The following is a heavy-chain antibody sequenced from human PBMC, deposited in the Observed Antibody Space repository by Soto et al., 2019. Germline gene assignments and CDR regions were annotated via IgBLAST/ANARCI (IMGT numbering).Heavy chain of an antibody. CDR3: ARDSLGIAVLGTGRSKTTWFDP. CDR2: INHSGST. D-gene: IGHD6-19*01. V-gene: IGHV4-34*01. J-gene: IGHJ5*02. Sequence: QVQLQQWGAGLLKPSETLSLTCAVYGGSFSGYYWSWIRQPPGKGLEWIGEINHSGSTNYNPTLKRRVTITIDTSKNQSSLKLSSVTAAHTAIYSSARDSLGIAVLGTGRSKTTWFDPWGQGTLVTVSS. CDR1: GGSFSGYY.